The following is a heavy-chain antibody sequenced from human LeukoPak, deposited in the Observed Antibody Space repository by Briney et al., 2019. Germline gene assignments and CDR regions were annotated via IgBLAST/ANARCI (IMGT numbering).Heavy chain of an antibody. CDR1: GFTFSSYG. V-gene: IGHV3-33*01. J-gene: IGHJ4*02. CDR3: ARDPTRVGDYGLDY. D-gene: IGHD4-17*01. CDR2: IRYDGSNK. Sequence: GRSLRLSCAASGFTFSSYGMHWVRQAPGKGLEWVAVIRYDGSNKYYADSVKGRFTISRDNSKNTLYLQMNSLRAEDTAVYYCARDPTRVGDYGLDYWGQGTLVTVSS.